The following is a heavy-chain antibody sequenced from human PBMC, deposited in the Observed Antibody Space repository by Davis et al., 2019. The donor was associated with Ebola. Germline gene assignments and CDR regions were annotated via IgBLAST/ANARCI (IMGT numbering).Heavy chain of an antibody. V-gene: IGHV1-69*13. CDR2: SIPNIRTT. CDR1: RGTFSSYA. CDR3: ARGVLEWLSIPVKYYYYGMDV. Sequence: SVQVSCKASRGTFSSYAISWVRQPPRQGLQWTGGSIPNIRTTNYAQKFQGRVTTTADESTSTAYMELSSLRSEDTAVYYCARGVLEWLSIPVKYYYYGMDVWGQGTTVTVSS. D-gene: IGHD3-3*01. J-gene: IGHJ6*02.